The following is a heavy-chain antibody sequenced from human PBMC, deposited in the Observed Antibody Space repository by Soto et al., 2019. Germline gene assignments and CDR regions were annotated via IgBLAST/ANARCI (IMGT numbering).Heavy chain of an antibody. Sequence: QVQLVQSGAEVKKPGSSVKVSCKASGGTFSSYTISWVRQAPGQGLEWMGRIIPILGIANYAQKFQGRVTITADKSTSTAYMELSSLRSEDTAVYYCARGTDYDILTGPQRGAFDIWGQGTMVTVSS. V-gene: IGHV1-69*02. CDR3: ARGTDYDILTGPQRGAFDI. D-gene: IGHD3-9*01. CDR1: GGTFSSYT. CDR2: IIPILGIA. J-gene: IGHJ3*02.